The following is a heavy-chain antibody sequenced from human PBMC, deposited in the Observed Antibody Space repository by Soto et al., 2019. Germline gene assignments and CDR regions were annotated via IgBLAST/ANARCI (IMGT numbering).Heavy chain of an antibody. CDR3: VGEDYGDTIYGMDV. D-gene: IGHD4-17*01. V-gene: IGHV3-11*01. CDR1: GFTFSDYY. CDR2: ISSSGLNI. Sequence: QVQLVESGGGLVKPGGSLRLSCAASGFTFSDYYMSWIRQAPGKGLEWVSYISSSGLNIYYADSVKGRFTISRDNAKNSLYLQMNSLRAEDTAVYYCVGEDYGDTIYGMDVWGQGTTVTVSS. J-gene: IGHJ6*02.